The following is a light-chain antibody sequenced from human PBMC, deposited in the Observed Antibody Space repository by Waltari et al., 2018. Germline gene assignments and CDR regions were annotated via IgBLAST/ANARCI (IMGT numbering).Light chain of an antibody. CDR1: SSDVGGYDY. Sequence: QSALTQPASVSGSPGQSITISCTGTSSDVGGYDYVSWYQQPPGEAPKLIIYDVTNRPSGVPNRCSGSKSDNTASLTISGLQAEDEADYYCSSYRRSSTVFGPGTKVTVL. J-gene: IGLJ1*01. CDR2: DVT. CDR3: SSYRRSSTV. V-gene: IGLV2-14*01.